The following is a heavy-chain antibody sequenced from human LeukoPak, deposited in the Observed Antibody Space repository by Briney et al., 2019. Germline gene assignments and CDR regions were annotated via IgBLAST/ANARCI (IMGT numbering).Heavy chain of an antibody. V-gene: IGHV4-4*07. CDR1: GGSISSYY. CDR2: IYTSGST. Sequence: SETLSLTCTVSGGSISSYYWSWIRQPAGKGLEWIGRIYTSGSTNYNPSLKSRVTMSVDTSKNQFSLKLSSVTAADTAVYYCARDAGLHSSGRYKGGPGSWFDPWGQGALVTVSS. CDR3: ARDAGLHSSGRYKGGPGSWFDP. D-gene: IGHD6-19*01. J-gene: IGHJ5*02.